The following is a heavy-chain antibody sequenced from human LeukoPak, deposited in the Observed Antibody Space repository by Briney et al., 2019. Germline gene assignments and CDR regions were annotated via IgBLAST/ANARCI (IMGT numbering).Heavy chain of an antibody. CDR1: GGTFSSYA. D-gene: IGHD3-22*01. CDR2: IIPIFGTA. CDR3: ASTHYYDSSPPQTWFDP. J-gene: IGHJ5*02. V-gene: IGHV1-69*06. Sequence: SVKVSCKASGGTFSSYAISWVRQAPGQGLEWMGGIIPIFGTANYAQKFQGRVTITADKSTSTAYMELSSLRSEDTAVYYCASTHYYDSSPPQTWFDPWGQGTLVTVSS.